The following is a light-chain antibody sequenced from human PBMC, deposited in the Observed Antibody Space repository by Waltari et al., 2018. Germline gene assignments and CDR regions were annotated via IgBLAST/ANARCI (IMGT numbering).Light chain of an antibody. CDR2: LGS. CDR3: MQALQTPRA. J-gene: IGKJ1*01. Sequence: DIVMTQSPLSLPVTPGEPASISCRSSQSLLHRNGYNYLDWYLQKPGQSPQVLIYLGSYRASGVPDRFSGSGSGTDFTLIISREEAEDVGVYYCMQALQTPRAFGQGTKVEIK. CDR1: QSLLHRNGYNY. V-gene: IGKV2-28*01.